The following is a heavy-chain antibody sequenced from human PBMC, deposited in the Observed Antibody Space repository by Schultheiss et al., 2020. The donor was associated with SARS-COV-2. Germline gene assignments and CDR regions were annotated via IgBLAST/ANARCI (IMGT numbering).Heavy chain of an antibody. D-gene: IGHD6-19*01. CDR3: ARTDPLGLTY. CDR2: IYHSGST. V-gene: IGHV4-59*12. J-gene: IGHJ4*02. Sequence: SETLSLTCTVSGGSISSYYWSWIRQPPGKGLEWIGSIYHSGSTYYNPSLKSRVTISVDTSKNQFSLKRSSVTAADTAVYYCARTDPLGLTYWGQGTLVTVSS. CDR1: GGSISSYY.